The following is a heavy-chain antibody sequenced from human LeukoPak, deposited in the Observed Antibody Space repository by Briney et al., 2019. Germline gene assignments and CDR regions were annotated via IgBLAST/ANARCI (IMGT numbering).Heavy chain of an antibody. J-gene: IGHJ4*02. CDR2: ISSSSSTK. D-gene: IGHD5-18*01. V-gene: IGHV3-48*01. Sequence: LPGGSLRLSCAASGFTFSSYGMHWVRQAPGKGLEWLSYISSSSSTKYFADSVKGRFTISRDNARNSLYLQMNSLRAEDTAVYYCARAYTSNLWIPDVGYWGQGILVTVSS. CDR1: GFTFSSYG. CDR3: ARAYTSNLWIPDVGY.